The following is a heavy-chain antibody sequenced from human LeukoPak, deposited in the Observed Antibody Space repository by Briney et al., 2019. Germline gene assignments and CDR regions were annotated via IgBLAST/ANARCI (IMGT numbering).Heavy chain of an antibody. J-gene: IGHJ4*02. CDR1: GFTFSTYW. CDR2: IKHDGSEK. V-gene: IGHV3-7*05. Sequence: AGGALRLSCAASGFTFSTYWMSWVRQAPGRGLEWVANIKHDGSEKFYVDSVRGRFTISRDNAKNSLYLQMNSLRAEDTAVYYCAREDGYSSSWYSDYWGQGTLVTVSS. CDR3: AREDGYSSSWYSDY. D-gene: IGHD6-13*01.